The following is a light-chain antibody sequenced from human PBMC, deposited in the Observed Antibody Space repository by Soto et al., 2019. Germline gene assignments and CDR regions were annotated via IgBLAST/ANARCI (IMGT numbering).Light chain of an antibody. CDR3: QQYYSYWT. J-gene: IGKJ1*01. Sequence: DIQMTQSPSTLSGSVGDRVTITCRASRTISSWLAWYQQKPGKAPKLLIFDASTLENGVPARFSGSRSGPEFSLTISSLQPDDFATYYCQQYYSYWTFGQGTKVDIK. V-gene: IGKV1-5*01. CDR1: RTISSW. CDR2: DAS.